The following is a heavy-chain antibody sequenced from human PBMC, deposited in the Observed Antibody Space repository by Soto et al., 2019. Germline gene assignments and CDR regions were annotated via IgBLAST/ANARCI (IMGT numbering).Heavy chain of an antibody. CDR1: GFTFSSYA. D-gene: IGHD3-3*01. Sequence: EVQLLESGGGLAQPGGSLRLSCAASGFTFSSYAMHWVRQAPGRGLEWVSTISCSGTNIYYADSVQGRFTISRDNSKNTLLLQMSSLRVEDAATYYCAKDGFGGASDYWGQGTHVTVSS. V-gene: IGHV3-23*01. CDR3: AKDGFGGASDY. J-gene: IGHJ4*02. CDR2: ISCSGTNI.